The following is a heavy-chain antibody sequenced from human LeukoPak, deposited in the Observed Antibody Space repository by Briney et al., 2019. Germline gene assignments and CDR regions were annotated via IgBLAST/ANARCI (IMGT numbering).Heavy chain of an antibody. CDR1: GFTFSSYG. V-gene: IGHV3-23*01. CDR2: ISGSGGST. CDR3: ARGPHNTAMVPDDY. D-gene: IGHD5-18*01. J-gene: IGHJ4*02. Sequence: PGGSLRLSCAASGFTFSSYGMSWVRQAPGKGLEWVSAISGSGGSTYYADSVKGRFTISRDNSKNTLYLQMNSLRAEDTAVYYCARGPHNTAMVPDDYWGQGTLVTVSS.